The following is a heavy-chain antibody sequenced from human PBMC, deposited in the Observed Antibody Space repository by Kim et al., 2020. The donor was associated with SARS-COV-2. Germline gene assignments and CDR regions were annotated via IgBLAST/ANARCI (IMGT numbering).Heavy chain of an antibody. CDR2: IIPVFGTT. J-gene: IGHJ4*02. V-gene: IGHV1-69*13. D-gene: IGHD2-21*01. CDR1: GYSFSSYT. CDR3: SRGHIVVDATYPPDY. Sequence: SVKVSCNSSGYSFSSYTITWVRQAPGQGLEWVGGIIPVFGTTHYAEKYQDRVTITADDSTVTAFMELHSLRSDDTAVYYCSRGHIVVDATYPPDYWGQG.